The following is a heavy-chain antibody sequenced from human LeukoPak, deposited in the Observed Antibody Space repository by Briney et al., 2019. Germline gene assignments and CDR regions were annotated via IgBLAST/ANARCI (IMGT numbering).Heavy chain of an antibody. CDR1: GFTFSSYG. J-gene: IGHJ4*02. D-gene: IGHD6-13*01. CDR2: ISHDGRVK. V-gene: IGHV3-30*18. CDR3: AKEGTTYSSRCLDC. Sequence: HTGGSLRLSCAASGFTFSSYGMQWVRQAPGKGLEWVAVISHDGRVKYYADPVKGRFTISRDNSKNTLYLQMNSLRAEDTALYYCAKEGTTYSSRCLDCWGQGTLATVSS.